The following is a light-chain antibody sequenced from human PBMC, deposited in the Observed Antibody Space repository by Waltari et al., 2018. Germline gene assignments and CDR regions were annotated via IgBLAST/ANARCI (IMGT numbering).Light chain of an antibody. CDR1: RPNIGAGHD. CDR2: GST. J-gene: IGLJ3*02. CDR3: QSYDTSLSVV. V-gene: IGLV1-40*01. Sequence: QSVLTQPPSVSGAPGQRVTIPCTGSRPNIGAGHDVHWYQQLPRAAPKLLIYGSTSRPLGVPARFFGSTSGTSASLAITGLQAEDEADYYCQSYDTSLSVVFGGGTKLTVL.